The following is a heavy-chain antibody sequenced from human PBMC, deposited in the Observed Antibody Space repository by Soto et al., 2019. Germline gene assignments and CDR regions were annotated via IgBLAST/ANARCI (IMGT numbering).Heavy chain of an antibody. CDR2: INHSGST. V-gene: IGHV4-34*01. Sequence: SETLSLTCAVYGGSFSGYYWSWIRQPPGKGLEWIGEINHSGSTNYNPSLKSRVTISVDTSKNQFSLKLSSVTAADTAVYYCARGNVSCWYRYYYYYMDFWGKGTTVTVSS. CDR3: ARGNVSCWYRYYYYYMDF. D-gene: IGHD6-19*01. CDR1: GGSFSGYY. J-gene: IGHJ6*03.